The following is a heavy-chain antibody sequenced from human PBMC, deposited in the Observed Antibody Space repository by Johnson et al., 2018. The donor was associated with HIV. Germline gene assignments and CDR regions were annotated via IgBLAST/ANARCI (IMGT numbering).Heavy chain of an antibody. CDR2: IWYDGSNK. CDR3: AKDIGDGYNRWGAFDI. D-gene: IGHD5-24*01. CDR1: GFTFSGYG. V-gene: IGHV3-33*06. J-gene: IGHJ3*02. Sequence: QVQLVESGGGVVQPGRSLRLSCAASGFTFSGYGMHWVRQAPGKGLEWVALIWYDGSNKYYADSVNGRFTISRDNSKNTLYLQMNSLRAEDTAVYYCAKDIGDGYNRWGAFDIWGQGTMVTVSS.